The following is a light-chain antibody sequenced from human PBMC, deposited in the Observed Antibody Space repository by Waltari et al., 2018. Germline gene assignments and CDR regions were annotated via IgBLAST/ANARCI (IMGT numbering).Light chain of an antibody. CDR3: QQYSNFPYT. J-gene: IGKJ2*01. CDR2: RSS. CDR1: HSITDW. V-gene: IGKV1-5*03. Sequence: DIQITQSPSTLSACVGDRVTFTCRASHSITDWLAWYQQKPGRAPKLLIYRSSTLDTGVPSRFSGSGSGTEFSLTVSSVQPDDFATYYCQQYSNFPYTFGQGTKLEIK.